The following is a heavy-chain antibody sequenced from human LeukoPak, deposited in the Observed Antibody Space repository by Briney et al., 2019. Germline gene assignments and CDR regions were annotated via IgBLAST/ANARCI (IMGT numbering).Heavy chain of an antibody. Sequence: SETLSLTCVVSGGXITSTNCWSWVRQPPGQGLGWIGEISLTGRTNYNPSLIGRVIMSLDESRNQLSLTLTSVTAADTAMYYCTRESGPYCPFGYWGQGTLVVVPS. J-gene: IGHJ4*02. CDR3: TRESGPYCPFGY. V-gene: IGHV4-4*02. CDR2: ISLTGRT. D-gene: IGHD1-26*01. CDR1: GGXITSTNC.